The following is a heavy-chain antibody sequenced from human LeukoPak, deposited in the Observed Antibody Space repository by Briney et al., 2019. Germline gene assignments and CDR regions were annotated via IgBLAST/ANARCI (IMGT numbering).Heavy chain of an antibody. CDR2: IYTSGST. J-gene: IGHJ6*02. CDR3: ARDFNWTYGMDV. Sequence: PSETLSLTCTVSGGSISSGSYYWSWIRQPAGKGLEWIGRIYTSGSTNYNPSLKSRVTISVDTSKNQFSLKLSSVTAADTAVYYCARDFNWTYGMDVWGQGTTVTVSS. CDR1: GGSISSGSYY. V-gene: IGHV4-61*02. D-gene: IGHD1-20*01.